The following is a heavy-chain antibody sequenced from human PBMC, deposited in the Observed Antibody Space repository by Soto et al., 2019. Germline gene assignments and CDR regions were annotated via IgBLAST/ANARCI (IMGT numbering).Heavy chain of an antibody. CDR3: ARGLGVRFFPGKKQYYFDS. D-gene: IGHD3-3*01. Sequence: SETLSLTCAVYGWSFTCYYWSWIRQPPGKWLEWIGEINHSGSTNYNPSLKSRVTISVYTSNNQFSLKLSSVTAADTAVYYCARGLGVRFFPGKKQYYFDSWGQGTLVTVSS. CDR1: GWSFTCYY. J-gene: IGHJ4*02. CDR2: INHSGST. V-gene: IGHV4-34*01.